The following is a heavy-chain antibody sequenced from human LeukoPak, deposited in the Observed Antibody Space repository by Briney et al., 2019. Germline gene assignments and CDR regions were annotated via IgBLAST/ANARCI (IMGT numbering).Heavy chain of an antibody. CDR3: ARAVSVGDTAIVL. D-gene: IGHD5-18*01. V-gene: IGHV1-69*05. CDR1: GGTFSSYA. CDR2: IIPIFGTT. Sequence: SVKVSCKASGGTFSSYAISWVRQAPGQGLEWMGRIIPIFGTTNYAQKFQGRVTITTDESTSTAYMELSSLRSEDTAVYYCARAVSVGDTAIVLWGQGTLVTVSS. J-gene: IGHJ4*02.